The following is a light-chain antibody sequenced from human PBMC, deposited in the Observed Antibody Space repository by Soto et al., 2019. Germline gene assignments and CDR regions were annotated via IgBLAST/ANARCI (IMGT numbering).Light chain of an antibody. J-gene: IGKJ4*01. CDR2: GAS. V-gene: IGKV3-20*01. Sequence: EIVLTQSPGTLSLSPGERATLSCRASQSVSSSYLAWYQQKPGQAPRLLIYGASRRATGILDRFSGSGSGTDFTLSISRLEPEDFAVYYCQQYGSSPPLTFGGGTKVDIK. CDR3: QQYGSSPPLT. CDR1: QSVSSSY.